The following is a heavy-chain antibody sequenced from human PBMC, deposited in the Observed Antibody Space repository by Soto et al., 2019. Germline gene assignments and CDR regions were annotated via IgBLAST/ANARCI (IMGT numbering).Heavy chain of an antibody. J-gene: IGHJ6*02. CDR2: VWYDGGNK. CDR1: GFTFRNYG. D-gene: IGHD5-12*01. V-gene: IGHV3-33*01. CDR3: XXXXXXXGNDYVYYYGMDV. Sequence: QVQLVESGGGVVQPGRSLRLSCAASGFTFRNYGMHWVRQAXXKXXEWVALVWYDGGNKNYVDSVKGRFTISRDNSKXXXXXXXXXXXXXXXXXXXCXXXXXXXGNDYVYYYGMDVWGQGTTVTVSS.